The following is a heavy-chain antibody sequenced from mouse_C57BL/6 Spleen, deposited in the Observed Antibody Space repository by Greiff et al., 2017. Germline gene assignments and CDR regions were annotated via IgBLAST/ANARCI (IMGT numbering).Heavy chain of an antibody. CDR3: AREITTVVAQYFDY. J-gene: IGHJ2*01. CDR2: INPSTGGT. D-gene: IGHD1-1*01. Sequence: VQLQQSGPELVKPGASVQISCKASGYSFTGYYLNWVKQSPEKSLEWIGEINPSTGGTTYNQKFKAKATLTVDKPSSTAYMQLKSLTSEDSAGYYGAREITTVVAQYFDYWGQGTTLTVSS. V-gene: IGHV1-42*01. CDR1: GYSFTGYY.